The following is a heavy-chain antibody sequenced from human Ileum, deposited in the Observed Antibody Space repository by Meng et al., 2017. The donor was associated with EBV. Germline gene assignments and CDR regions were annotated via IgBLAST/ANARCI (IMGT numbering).Heavy chain of an antibody. CDR1: GFSLSPSGVV. J-gene: IGHJ5*02. D-gene: IGHD3-10*01. V-gene: IGHV2-5*02. CDR2: IYWDDDK. Sequence: HIYFKESLPTLVKPTQTLALPCTSSGFSLSPSGVVVGWIRQPPGKSLEWLALIYWDDDKRYSPSLKSRLTIPKDTSKNQVVLTMTNMDPVDTATYYCAHGTYYYGPDFTGGWFDPWGQGTLVTVSS. CDR3: AHGTYYYGPDFTGGWFDP.